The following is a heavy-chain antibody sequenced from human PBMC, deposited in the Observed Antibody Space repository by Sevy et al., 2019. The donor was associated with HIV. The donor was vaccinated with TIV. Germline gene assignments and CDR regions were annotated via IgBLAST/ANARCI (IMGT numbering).Heavy chain of an antibody. D-gene: IGHD7-27*01. CDR3: AREGGVATTGDHDAFDI. Sequence: ASVEVSCKASGDTFSTYGLSWVRQAPGQGLEWMGGIIPIFGTPNYAQKFQGRVTITADKSASTDYMELSSLRSEDTALYYCAREGGVATTGDHDAFDIWGHGTLVTVSS. CDR2: IIPIFGTP. J-gene: IGHJ3*02. V-gene: IGHV1-69*06. CDR1: GDTFSTYG.